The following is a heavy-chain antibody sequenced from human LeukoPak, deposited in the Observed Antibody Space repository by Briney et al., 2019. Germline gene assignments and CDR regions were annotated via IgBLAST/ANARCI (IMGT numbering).Heavy chain of an antibody. Sequence: ASVKVSCKASGYTFTGYYMHWVRQAPGQGLEWMGIINPSGGSTSYAQKFQGRVTMTRDTSTSTVYMELSSLRSEDTAVYYCAHSSWYNYFDHWGQGTLVTVSS. CDR1: GYTFTGYY. CDR2: INPSGGST. V-gene: IGHV1-46*01. CDR3: AHSSWYNYFDH. J-gene: IGHJ4*02. D-gene: IGHD6-13*01.